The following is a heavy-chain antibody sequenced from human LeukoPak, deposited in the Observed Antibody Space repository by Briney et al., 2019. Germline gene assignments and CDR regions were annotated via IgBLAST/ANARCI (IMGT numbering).Heavy chain of an antibody. Sequence: ASVKVSCKASGYTFTGYYMHWVRQAPGQGLEWMGWINPNSGGTNYAQKFQGWVTMTRDTSISTAYMELSSLRSEDTAVYYCARARYYDFWSGYFNGFYYYYYGMDVWGQGTTVTVSS. V-gene: IGHV1-2*04. CDR1: GYTFTGYY. J-gene: IGHJ6*02. CDR3: ARARYYDFWSGYFNGFYYYYYGMDV. D-gene: IGHD3-3*01. CDR2: INPNSGGT.